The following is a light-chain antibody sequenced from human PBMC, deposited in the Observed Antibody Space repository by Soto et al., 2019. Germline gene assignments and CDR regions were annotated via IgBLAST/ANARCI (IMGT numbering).Light chain of an antibody. V-gene: IGKV3-11*01. J-gene: IGKJ4*01. CDR1: QSVSSY. Sequence: TLSLSPGERATLSCRASQSVSSYLAWYQQKPGQAPRLLIYDASNRATGIPARFSGSGSGTDFTLTISSLEPEDFAVYYCQQRSNWPLTFSGGTKVDIK. CDR3: QQRSNWPLT. CDR2: DAS.